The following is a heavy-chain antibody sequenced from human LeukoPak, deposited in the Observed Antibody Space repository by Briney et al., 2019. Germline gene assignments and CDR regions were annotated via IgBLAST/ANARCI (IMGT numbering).Heavy chain of an antibody. CDR3: TREYYDILTGYYLSDY. CDR1: GFTFGDYA. Sequence: GGSLRLSCTASGFTFGDYAMSWVRQAPGKGLEWVGFIRSKAYGGTTEYAASVKGRFTISRDDSKSIAYLQMNSLKTEDTAVYYCTREYYDILTGYYLSDYWGQRTLVTVSS. J-gene: IGHJ4*02. V-gene: IGHV3-49*04. D-gene: IGHD3-9*01. CDR2: IRSKAYGGTT.